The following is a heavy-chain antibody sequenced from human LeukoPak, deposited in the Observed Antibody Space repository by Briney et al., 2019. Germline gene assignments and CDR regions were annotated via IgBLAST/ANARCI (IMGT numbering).Heavy chain of an antibody. CDR3: AKDGGPDTAMEDYFDY. J-gene: IGHJ4*02. CDR2: ISWNSGSI. V-gene: IGHV3-9*01. D-gene: IGHD5-18*01. CDR1: GFTFDDYA. Sequence: GGSLRLSCAASGFTFDDYAMHWVRQAPGKGLEWVSGISWNSGSIGYADSVKGRFTISRDNAKNSLYLQMNSLRAEDTALYYCAKDGGPDTAMEDYFDYWGQGTLVTVSS.